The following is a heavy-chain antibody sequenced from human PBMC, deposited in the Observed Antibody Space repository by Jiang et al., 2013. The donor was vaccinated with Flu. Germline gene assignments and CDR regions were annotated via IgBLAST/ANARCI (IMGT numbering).Heavy chain of an antibody. CDR3: ARDPDSSSWYDAFDS. V-gene: IGHV3-30-3*01. CDR1: GFTFSSYA. J-gene: IGHJ3*01. Sequence: VQLVESGGGVVQPGRSLRLSCAASGFTFSSYAMHWVRQAPGKGLEWVAVISYDGSNKYYADSVKGRFTISRDNSKNTLYLQMNSLRAEDTAVYYCARDPDSSSWYDAFDSLGPRDNGHRLF. CDR2: ISYDGSNK. D-gene: IGHD6-13*01.